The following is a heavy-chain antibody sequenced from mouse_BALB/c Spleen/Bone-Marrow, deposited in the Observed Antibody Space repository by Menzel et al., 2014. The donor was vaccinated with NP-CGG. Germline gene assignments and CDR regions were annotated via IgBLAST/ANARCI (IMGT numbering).Heavy chain of an antibody. CDR3: ARDSFLITRALDY. Sequence: VKLMESGPGLAAPSQSLSITCTVSGFSLTGYGVSWVRQPPGKGLEWLGMIWGDGSTDYNSALKSRLSISKDNSKSQVFLKVNSLQTEDTARYYCARDSFLITRALDYWGQGTSVTVSS. CDR1: GFSLTGYG. J-gene: IGHJ4*01. CDR2: IWGDGST. D-gene: IGHD2-4*01. V-gene: IGHV2-6-7*01.